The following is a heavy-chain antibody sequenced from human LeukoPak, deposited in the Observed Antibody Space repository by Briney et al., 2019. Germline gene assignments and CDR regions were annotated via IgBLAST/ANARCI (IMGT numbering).Heavy chain of an antibody. CDR2: MNPNSGNT. J-gene: IGHJ6*02. CDR1: GYTFTSYV. CDR3: ARAGPDCSGGSCYSVAYYYGMDV. D-gene: IGHD2-15*01. V-gene: IGHV1-8*01. Sequence: GASVKVSCKASGYTFTSYVINWVRQATGQGLEWMGWMNPNSGNTGYAQKFQGRVTMTRNTSISTAYMELSSLRSEDTAVYYCARAGPDCSGGSCYSVAYYYGMDVWGQGTTVTVSS.